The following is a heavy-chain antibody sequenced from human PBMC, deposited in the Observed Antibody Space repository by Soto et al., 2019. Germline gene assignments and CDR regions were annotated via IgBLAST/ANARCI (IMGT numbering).Heavy chain of an antibody. Sequence: QLQLQESGPGLVKPSETLSLTCTVSGGSISSSSYYWGWIRQPPGKGLEWIGSIYYSGSTYYNPSLKSRVTISVDPSKNPFSLKLSSVTAADTDVYYCATQEVGGSYVYTFDPWGQGTLVTVSS. CDR3: ATQEVGGSYVYTFDP. CDR2: IYYSGST. V-gene: IGHV4-39*02. D-gene: IGHD1-26*01. J-gene: IGHJ5*02. CDR1: GGSISSSSYY.